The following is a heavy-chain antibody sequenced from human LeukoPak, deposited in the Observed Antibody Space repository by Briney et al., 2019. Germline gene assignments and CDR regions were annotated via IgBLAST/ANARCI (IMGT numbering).Heavy chain of an antibody. D-gene: IGHD2-2*01. V-gene: IGHV3-7*01. CDR2: IKQDGSEK. CDR1: GFTVSSNH. Sequence: GGSLRLSCAVSGFTVSSNHMSWVRQAPGKGLEWVANIKQDGSEKYYVDSVKGRFTISRDNAKNSLYLQMNSLRAEDTAVYYCARVRSTSCPFDYWGQGTLVTVSS. CDR3: ARVRSTSCPFDY. J-gene: IGHJ4*02.